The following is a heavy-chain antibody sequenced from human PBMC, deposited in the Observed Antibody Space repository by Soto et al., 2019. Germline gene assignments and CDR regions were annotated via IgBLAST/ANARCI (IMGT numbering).Heavy chain of an antibody. J-gene: IGHJ4*02. Sequence: GGSLRLSCAASGFSFSSYAMSWVRQAPGKGLEWVSVISGSGTSTYYADSVKGRFTISGDNSKNTLFLQMNSLSAEDTALYYCATRPSFFHYWGQGTLVTVSS. CDR3: ATRPSFFHY. V-gene: IGHV3-23*01. CDR2: ISGSGTST. CDR1: GFSFSSYA.